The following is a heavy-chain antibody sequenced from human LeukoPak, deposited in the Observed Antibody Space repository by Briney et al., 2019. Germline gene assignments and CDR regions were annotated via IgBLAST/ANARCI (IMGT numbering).Heavy chain of an antibody. D-gene: IGHD3-10*01. J-gene: IGHJ5*01. CDR2: IYHSGST. CDR3: ARAHIPMARGVKFWFDS. V-gene: IGHV4-30-2*01. CDR1: GGSVISGGYA. Sequence: PSETLSLTCAVSGGSVISGGYAWSWVRQPPGMRLEWIGYIYHSGSTCYNTSLKSRVTISLDRSKNQFSLKLTSVTAADTAVYYCARAHIPMARGVKFWFDSWGQGTLVTVSS.